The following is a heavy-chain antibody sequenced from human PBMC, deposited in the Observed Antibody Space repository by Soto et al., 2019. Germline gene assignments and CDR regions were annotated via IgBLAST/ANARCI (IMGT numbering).Heavy chain of an antibody. CDR2: ISWNSGSI. V-gene: IGHV3-9*01. J-gene: IGHJ6*04. CDR1: GFTFDDYA. CDR3: AKDLMDV. Sequence: GGSLRLSCAASGFTFDDYAMHWVRQAPGKGLEWVSGISWNSGSIGYADSVKGRFTISRDNAKNSLYLQMNSLRAEDTALYYCAKDLMDVWGKGTTVTVSS.